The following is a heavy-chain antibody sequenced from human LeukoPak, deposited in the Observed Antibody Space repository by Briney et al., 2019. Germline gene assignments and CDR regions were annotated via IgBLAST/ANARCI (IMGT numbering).Heavy chain of an antibody. CDR1: GFTFSSYS. CDR3: ARDSLVATNPGDY. J-gene: IGHJ4*02. Sequence: GGSLRLSCAASGFTFSSYSMNWVRQAPGKGLEWVSYISSSSSTIYYADSVKGRFTISRDNAKNSLYLQMNSLRAEDTAVYYCARDSLVATNPGDYWGQGTLVTVSS. D-gene: IGHD5-12*01. CDR2: ISSSSSTI. V-gene: IGHV3-48*04.